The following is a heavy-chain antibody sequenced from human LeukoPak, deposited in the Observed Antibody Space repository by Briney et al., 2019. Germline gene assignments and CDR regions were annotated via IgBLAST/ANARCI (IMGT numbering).Heavy chain of an antibody. D-gene: IGHD4-17*01. CDR3: ARDLGASYYYSMDV. Sequence: PGGSLRLSCAASGCTVSSNYMSWVRQAPGKGLQWVSIIYSGGSTYYADSVKGRLTISRDNSKNTLYLQMNSLRAEDTAVYHCARDLGASYYYSMDVWGQGTTVTVSS. J-gene: IGHJ6*02. CDR1: GCTVSSNY. CDR2: IYSGGST. V-gene: IGHV3-53*01.